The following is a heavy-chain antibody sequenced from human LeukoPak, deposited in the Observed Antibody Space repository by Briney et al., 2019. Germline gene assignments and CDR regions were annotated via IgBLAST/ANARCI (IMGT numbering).Heavy chain of an antibody. J-gene: IGHJ4*02. D-gene: IGHD2-2*01. CDR2: IKSKTDGGTT. CDR1: GFTFSNAW. V-gene: IGHV3-15*01. Sequence: VGTLRPSCAASGFTFSNAWMSWVGQAPGKGLEWVGRIKSKTDGGTTDYAAPVKGRFTISRDDSKNTLYLQMNSLKTEDTAVYYCTTDPDCSSTSCWGYWGQGTLVTVSS. CDR3: TTDPDCSSTSCWGY.